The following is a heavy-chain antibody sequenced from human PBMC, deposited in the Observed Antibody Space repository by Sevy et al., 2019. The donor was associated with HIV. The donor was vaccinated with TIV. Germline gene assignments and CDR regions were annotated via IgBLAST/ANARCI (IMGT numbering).Heavy chain of an antibody. V-gene: IGHV3-21*01. CDR3: ARASVQYFQRKPPNWFDP. J-gene: IGHJ5*02. CDR1: GFTFSSYS. Sequence: GGSLRLSCAASGFTFSSYSMNWVRQAPGKGLEWVSSISSSSSYIYYADSVKGRCTISRDNAKNSLYLQMNSRMGEDTAVYYCARASVQYFQRKPPNWFDPWGQGTLVTVSS. CDR2: ISSSSSYI. D-gene: IGHD1-1*01.